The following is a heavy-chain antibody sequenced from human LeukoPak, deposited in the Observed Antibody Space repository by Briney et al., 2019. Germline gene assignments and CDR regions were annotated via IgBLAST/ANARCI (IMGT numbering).Heavy chain of an antibody. Sequence: GGSLRLSCAASGFTFSSYAMSWVRQAPGKGLEWVAAISGSGGSTYYADSVKGRFTISRDNSKTTLYLQMNSLRAEDTAVYYCAKGEAGTFDYWGQGTLVTVSS. CDR3: AKGEAGTFDY. J-gene: IGHJ4*02. V-gene: IGHV3-23*01. CDR2: ISGSGGST. CDR1: GFTFSSYA. D-gene: IGHD6-19*01.